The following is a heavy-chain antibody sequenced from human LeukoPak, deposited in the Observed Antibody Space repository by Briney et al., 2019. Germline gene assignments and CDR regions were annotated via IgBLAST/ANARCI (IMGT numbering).Heavy chain of an antibody. V-gene: IGHV4-59*11. CDR1: GGSISSHY. D-gene: IGHD4-17*01. Sequence: KPSQTLSLTCTVSGGSISSHYWSWIRQPSGKGLEWIGHISYSGSTNYNPSLKSRVTISVDTSKNQFSLKLRSVTAADTAVYYCARDSHDYGDYGVWGKGTTVTVSS. CDR3: ARDSHDYGDYGV. J-gene: IGHJ6*04. CDR2: ISYSGST.